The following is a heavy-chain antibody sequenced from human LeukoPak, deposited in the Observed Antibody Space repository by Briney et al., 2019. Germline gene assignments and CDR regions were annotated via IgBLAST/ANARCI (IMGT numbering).Heavy chain of an antibody. Sequence: PSETLSLTCTVSGGSISSYYWSWIRQPPGEGLEWIGYIYYSGSTNYNPSLKSRVTISVDTSKNQLSLKLSSVTAADTAVYYCASGVLNYYDSSGHPYYFDYWGQGTLVTVSS. D-gene: IGHD3-22*01. V-gene: IGHV4-59*01. CDR3: ASGVLNYYDSSGHPYYFDY. CDR1: GGSISSYY. CDR2: IYYSGST. J-gene: IGHJ4*02.